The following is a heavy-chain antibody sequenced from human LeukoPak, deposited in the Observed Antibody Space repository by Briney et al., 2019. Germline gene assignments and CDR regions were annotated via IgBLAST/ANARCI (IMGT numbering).Heavy chain of an antibody. CDR2: IYYSGRT. Sequence: SETLSPTCNVSGGSIVSSNHYWGWIRQPPGKGLEWIGSIYYSGRTYSNPSLKSRVTISVDMYENQFSLKLNSLTAADTAVYYCARQTDYDILTGTQRGYGMDVWGQGTTVTVSS. CDR1: GGSIVSSNHY. J-gene: IGHJ6*02. V-gene: IGHV4-39*01. D-gene: IGHD3-9*01. CDR3: ARQTDYDILTGTQRGYGMDV.